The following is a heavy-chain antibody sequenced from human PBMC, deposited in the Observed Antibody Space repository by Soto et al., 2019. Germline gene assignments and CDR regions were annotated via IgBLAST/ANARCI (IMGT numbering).Heavy chain of an antibody. CDR1: SGSVRVCS. D-gene: IGHD2-15*01. V-gene: IGHV4-34*01. CDR2: INHSGST. J-gene: IGHJ5*02. CDR3: ASIVVVVAARGWFDP. Sequence: SETLSLTCALYSGSVRVCSWSWIRQPPGKGLEWIGEINHSGSTNYNPSLKSRVTISVDTSKNQFSLKLSSVTAADTAVYYCASIVVVVAARGWFDPWGQG.